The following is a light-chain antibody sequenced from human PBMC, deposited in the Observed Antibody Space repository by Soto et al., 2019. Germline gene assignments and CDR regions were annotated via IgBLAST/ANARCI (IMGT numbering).Light chain of an antibody. CDR2: GAS. J-gene: IGKJ1*01. CDR1: HSVSSNY. Sequence: EIVLTQSPATLSLSPGERATLSCRASHSVSSNYLAWYQQKPGQAPRLLIYGASSGATGIPDRFSGSGSGTEFTLTISSLQPDDFATYYCQQYNSYSPWTFGQGTKVDI. CDR3: QQYNSYSPWT. V-gene: IGKV3-20*01.